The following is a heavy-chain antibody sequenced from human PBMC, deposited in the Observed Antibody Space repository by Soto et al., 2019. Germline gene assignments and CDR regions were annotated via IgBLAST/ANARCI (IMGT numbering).Heavy chain of an antibody. CDR3: ARLGDAAGVDY. D-gene: IGHD2-15*01. V-gene: IGHV4-59*08. CDR1: GGSISSYY. J-gene: IGHJ4*02. CDR2: IYYSVST. Sequence: PSETLSLTCTVSGGSISSYYWSWIRQPPGKGLEWIGYIYYSVSTNYNPSLKSRVTISVDTSQNQVSLKLSSVTAADTAVYYCARLGDAAGVDYWGQGTLVTVSS.